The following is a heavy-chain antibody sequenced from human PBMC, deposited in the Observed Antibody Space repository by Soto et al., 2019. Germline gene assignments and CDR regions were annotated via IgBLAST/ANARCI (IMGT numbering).Heavy chain of an antibody. D-gene: IGHD2-15*01. CDR3: PRGGGDNVAYFDS. J-gene: IGHJ4*02. Sequence: QVQLVQSGAEVKKPGASVKVSCKASGYTFTSYAMHWVRQDPGQRLEWMGGINAGNGNTKYSQKFQGRVTITRHTSASTAYMELTSLRYAATAVYYCPRGGGDNVAYFDSWGQGTLVTVSS. CDR1: GYTFTSYA. CDR2: INAGNGNT. V-gene: IGHV1-3*01.